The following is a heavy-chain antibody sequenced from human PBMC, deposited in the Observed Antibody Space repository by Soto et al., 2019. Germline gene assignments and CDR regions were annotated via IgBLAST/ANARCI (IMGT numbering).Heavy chain of an antibody. D-gene: IGHD5-12*01. J-gene: IGHJ6*02. CDR2: IYYSGST. CDR1: GGSISSGDYY. V-gene: IGHV4-30-4*01. Sequence: PSETLSLTCTVSGGSISSGDYYWSWIRQPPGKGLEWIGCIYYSGSTYYNPSLKSRVTISVDTSKNQFSLKLSSVTAADTAVYYCAGGGYSGYDSYYYGMDVWGQGTTVTVSS. CDR3: AGGGYSGYDSYYYGMDV.